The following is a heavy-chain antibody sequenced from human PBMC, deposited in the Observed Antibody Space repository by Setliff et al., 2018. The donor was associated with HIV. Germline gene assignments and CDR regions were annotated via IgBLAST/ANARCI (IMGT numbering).Heavy chain of an antibody. CDR3: ARVRSYGSAYDAFDV. Sequence: SETLSLTCTVSGGSIGGYYWSWIRQPPGTGLEWLGCIYSGGSTNYNPSLESRVTISLDTSKNQFSLRLTSVTAADTAVYYCARVRSYGSAYDAFDVWGPGTMVTVSS. J-gene: IGHJ3*01. D-gene: IGHD3-10*01. CDR1: GGSIGGYY. V-gene: IGHV4-4*08. CDR2: IYSGGST.